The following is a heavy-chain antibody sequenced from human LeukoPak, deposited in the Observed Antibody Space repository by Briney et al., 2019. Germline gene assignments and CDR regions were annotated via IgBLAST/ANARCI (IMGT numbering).Heavy chain of an antibody. J-gene: IGHJ5*02. D-gene: IGHD3-9*01. CDR3: ARGGRHYDILTGYYQKDWFDP. V-gene: IGHV5-51*01. CDR2: IYPGDSDT. CDR1: GYSFTSYW. Sequence: GESLKISCKGSGYSFTSYWIGWVRQMPGKGLEWMGIIYPGDSDTRYSPSFQGQVTISADKSISTAYLQWSSLKASDTAMYYCARGGRHYDILTGYYQKDWFDPWGQGTLVTVSS.